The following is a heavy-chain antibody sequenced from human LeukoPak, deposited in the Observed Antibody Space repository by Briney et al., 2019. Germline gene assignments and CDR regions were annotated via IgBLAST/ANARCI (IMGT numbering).Heavy chain of an antibody. CDR3: ARRSDDYDSSAYYH. CDR1: GFTFSSNS. J-gene: IGHJ4*02. D-gene: IGHD3-22*01. V-gene: IGHV3-53*01. CDR2: IYSDNT. Sequence: GGSLRLSCTVSGFTFSSNSMSWVRQAPGKGLEWVSFIYSDNTHYSDSVKGRFTISRDNSKNTLYLQMNSPRAEDTAVYYCARRSDDYDSSAYYHWGQGTLVTVSS.